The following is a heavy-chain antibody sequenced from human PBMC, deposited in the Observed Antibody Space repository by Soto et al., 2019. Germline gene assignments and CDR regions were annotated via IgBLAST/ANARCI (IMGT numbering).Heavy chain of an antibody. Sequence: EVQLVESGGGLVQPGGSLRLSCAASGFTVSSKYMTWVRQAPGKGLEWVSLIQSGGTTYYADSVKGRFTISRDTSENTLHLQMDSLRVEDTAVYYCARDYVLCDGGRCYGIPLDVWDKGTTVTVSS. J-gene: IGHJ6*04. D-gene: IGHD2-15*01. CDR1: GFTVSSKY. CDR2: IQSGGTT. CDR3: ARDYVLCDGGRCYGIPLDV. V-gene: IGHV3-66*01.